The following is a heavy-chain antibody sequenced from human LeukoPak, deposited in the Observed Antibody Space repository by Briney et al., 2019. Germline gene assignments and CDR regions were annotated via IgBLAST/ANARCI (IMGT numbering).Heavy chain of an antibody. J-gene: IGHJ4*02. Sequence: WGSLRLSGAASGFTFSGSALHWVRQASGKGLEWVGRIRSTANGYATAYAASVKGRFTISRDDSKNTAYLQMDSLKTEDTAVYYCMGNYYGSGSYADFDYWGQGTLVTVSS. CDR3: MGNYYGSGSYADFDY. D-gene: IGHD3-10*01. V-gene: IGHV3-73*01. CDR1: GFTFSGSA. CDR2: IRSTANGYAT.